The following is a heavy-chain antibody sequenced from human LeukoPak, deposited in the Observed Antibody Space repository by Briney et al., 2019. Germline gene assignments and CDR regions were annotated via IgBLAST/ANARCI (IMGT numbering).Heavy chain of an antibody. V-gene: IGHV3-9*01. CDR2: ISWNSGSI. J-gene: IGHJ4*02. CDR1: GFTFDDYA. Sequence: GGSLRLSCAASGFTFDDYAMHWVRQAPGKGLEWVSGISWNSGSIGYADSVKGRFTISRDNAKNSLYLQMNSLRAEDTALYYCAKEGVNVFDYWGQGTLVTVSS. D-gene: IGHD3-16*01. CDR3: AKEGVNVFDY.